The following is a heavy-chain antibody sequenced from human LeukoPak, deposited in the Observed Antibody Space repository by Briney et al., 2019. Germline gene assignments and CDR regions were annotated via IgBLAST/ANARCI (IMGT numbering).Heavy chain of an antibody. Sequence: GGSLRLSCAASGFTVSSNYMSWVRQATGKGLEWVSVIYSGGSTYYADSVKGRFTISRDNSKNTLYLQMNSLRAEDTAVYYCARDGVHDSSGYYHYWGQGTLVTVSS. J-gene: IGHJ4*02. V-gene: IGHV3-53*01. CDR3: ARDGVHDSSGYYHY. CDR2: IYSGGST. CDR1: GFTVSSNY. D-gene: IGHD3-22*01.